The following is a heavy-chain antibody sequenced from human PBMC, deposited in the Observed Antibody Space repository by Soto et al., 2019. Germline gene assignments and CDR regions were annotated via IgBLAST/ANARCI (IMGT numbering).Heavy chain of an antibody. CDR1: GDSINSRSYY. J-gene: IGHJ4*02. Sequence: PSETLSLTCTVTGDSINSRSYYWGWIRQPPGKGLEWIGSIYYSGRTYNNPSLRSRVSMSIDTSKDQFSLKLKSVTAADTALYFCARQRTSVVTQAYFDVWGPRYMVTVS. CDR3: ARQRTSVVTQAYFDV. V-gene: IGHV4-39*01. D-gene: IGHD2-21*02. CDR2: IYYSGRT.